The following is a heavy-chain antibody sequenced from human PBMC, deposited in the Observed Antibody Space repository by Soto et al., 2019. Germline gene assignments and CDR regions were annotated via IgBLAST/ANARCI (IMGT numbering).Heavy chain of an antibody. J-gene: IGHJ4*02. CDR2: ISSDGSNK. Sequence: QVQVVESGGGVVQPGRSLRLSCAASGFTFRSYGMHWVRQAPGKGLEWVAVISSDGSNKNYADSVKGRFAISRDNSKNTLYLHMNSLRGEDTAVYYCAKDPGYSSSYYFDYWGQGTLVTVSS. CDR1: GFTFRSYG. CDR3: AKDPGYSSSYYFDY. V-gene: IGHV3-30*18. D-gene: IGHD6-6*01.